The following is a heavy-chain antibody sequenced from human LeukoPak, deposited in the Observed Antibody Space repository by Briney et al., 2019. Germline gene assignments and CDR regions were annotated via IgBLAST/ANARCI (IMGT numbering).Heavy chain of an antibody. CDR2: IYPGDSDP. V-gene: IGHV5-51*01. J-gene: IGHJ4*02. Sequence: GESLKISCKGSGYIFTSYSIAWVRQMPGKGLEWMGIIYPGDSDPRYSPSFQGQVTISADKSISTAYLQWTSLKASDSAMYYCVRHGLGSSWFGFDYWGQGTLVTVSS. CDR3: VRHGLGSSWFGFDY. CDR1: GYIFTSYS. D-gene: IGHD6-13*01.